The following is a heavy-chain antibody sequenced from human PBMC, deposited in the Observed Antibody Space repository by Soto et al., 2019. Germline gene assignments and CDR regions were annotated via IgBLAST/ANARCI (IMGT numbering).Heavy chain of an antibody. V-gene: IGHV3-30*03. CDR1: GFTFSSYG. Sequence: QVQLVESGGGVVQPGRSLRLSCAASGFTFSSYGMHWVRQAPGKGLEWVAVISYDGSNKYYADSVKGRFTISRENSKNTLYLQMNSLRAEDTAVYYCARRGSSPGSNTRNYYYYGMDVWGQGTTVTVSS. D-gene: IGHD6-13*01. CDR3: ARRGSSPGSNTRNYYYYGMDV. J-gene: IGHJ6*02. CDR2: ISYDGSNK.